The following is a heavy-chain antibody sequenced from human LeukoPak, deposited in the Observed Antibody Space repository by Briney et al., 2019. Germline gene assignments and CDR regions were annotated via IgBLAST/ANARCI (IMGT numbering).Heavy chain of an antibody. CDR1: GGSFSGYY. D-gene: IGHD6-19*01. CDR2: INHSGST. V-gene: IGHV4-34*01. Sequence: SETLSLTCAVYGGSFSGYYWSWIRQPPGKGLEWIGEINHSGSTNYNPSPKSRVTISVDTSKNQFSLKLSSVTAADTAVYYCASGGVAVAGILYYWGQGTLVTVSS. J-gene: IGHJ4*02. CDR3: ASGGVAVAGILYY.